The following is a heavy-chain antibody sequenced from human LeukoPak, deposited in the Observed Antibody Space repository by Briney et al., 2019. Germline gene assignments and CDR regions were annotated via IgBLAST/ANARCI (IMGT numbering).Heavy chain of an antibody. D-gene: IGHD2-15*01. J-gene: IGHJ3*02. CDR1: GGSFSGYY. V-gene: IGHV4-34*01. CDR2: IHHSGST. CDR3: AREEDCSGGICYLGNAFDI. Sequence: PSETLSLTCAVYGGSFSGYYWSWIRQPPGKGLEWIGEIHHSGSTNYNASLKSRVTISVDTSKNQFSLKLSSVTAADTAVYYCAREEDCSGGICYLGNAFDIWGQGTMVTVSS.